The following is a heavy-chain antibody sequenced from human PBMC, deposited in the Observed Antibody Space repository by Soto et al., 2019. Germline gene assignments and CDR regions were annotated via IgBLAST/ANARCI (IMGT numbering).Heavy chain of an antibody. V-gene: IGHV3-23*01. CDR1: GFTFRSYA. CDR2: IRVSGGTT. Sequence: RLSCAASGFTFRSYAMSWVRQAPGKGLEWVSAIRVSGGTTSYADSVKGRFSISRDNSKNTLYLQMNSLRAEDTAVYYCAKEREVAGFDYWGQGTLVTVSS. D-gene: IGHD6-19*01. J-gene: IGHJ4*02. CDR3: AKEREVAGFDY.